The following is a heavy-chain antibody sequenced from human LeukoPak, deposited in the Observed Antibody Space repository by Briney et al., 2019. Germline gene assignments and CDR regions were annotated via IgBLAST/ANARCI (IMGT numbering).Heavy chain of an antibody. V-gene: IGHV4-61*08. CDR2: IYYSGST. D-gene: IGHD1-1*01. CDR1: GGSISSGGYY. CDR3: ASSPGGTGAFDI. J-gene: IGHJ3*02. Sequence: SQTLSLTCTVSGGSISSGGYYWSWIRQPPGKGLEWIGYIYYSGSTNYNPSLKSRVTISVDTSKNQFSLKLSSVTAADTAVYYCASSPGGTGAFDIWGQGTKVTVSS.